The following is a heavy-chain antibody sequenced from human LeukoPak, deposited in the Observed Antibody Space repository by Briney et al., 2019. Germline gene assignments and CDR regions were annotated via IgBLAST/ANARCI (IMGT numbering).Heavy chain of an antibody. V-gene: IGHV3-64*01. CDR2: ISNNGGST. CDR1: GFIFSTYA. Sequence: GGSLRLSCAASGFIFSTYAMHWVRRAPGKGLEYASAISNNGGSTYYANSVKGRFTISRDDSKNTVYLQMDSLRADDMAVYYCAKAEGGYYYYGMDVWGQGTTVTVSS. CDR3: AKAEGGYYYYGMDV. D-gene: IGHD1-14*01. J-gene: IGHJ6*02.